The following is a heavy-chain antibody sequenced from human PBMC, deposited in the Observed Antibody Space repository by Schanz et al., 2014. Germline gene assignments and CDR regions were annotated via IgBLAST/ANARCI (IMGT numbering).Heavy chain of an antibody. CDR1: GFIFNDYY. CDR3: ARRYSGRYCFDY. J-gene: IGHJ4*02. CDR2: ISRDGTTS. D-gene: IGHD1-26*01. Sequence: QVQLVESGGGLVKPGGSLRLSCAASGFIFNDYYMNWIRQAPGKGLEWLSYISRDGTTSYYADSVKGRFTISRDNAKNSLSLKMDRLRDEDTAVYYCARRYSGRYCFDYWGQGALVTVST. V-gene: IGHV3-11*04.